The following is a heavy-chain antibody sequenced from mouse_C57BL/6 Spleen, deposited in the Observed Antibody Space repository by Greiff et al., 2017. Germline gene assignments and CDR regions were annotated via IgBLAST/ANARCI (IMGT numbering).Heavy chain of an antibody. CDR2: IYPGDGDT. CDR3: ARTISGLRDY. V-gene: IGHV1-80*01. J-gene: IGHJ2*01. D-gene: IGHD2-2*01. Sequence: QVHVKQSGAELVKPGASVKISCKASGYAFSSYWMNWVKQRPGKGLEWIGQIYPGDGDTNYNGKFKGKATLTADKSSSTAYMQLSSLTSEDSAVYFCARTISGLRDYWGQGTTLTVSS. CDR1: GYAFSSYW.